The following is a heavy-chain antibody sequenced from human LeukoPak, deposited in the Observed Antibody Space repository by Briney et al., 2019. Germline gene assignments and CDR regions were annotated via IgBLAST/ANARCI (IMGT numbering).Heavy chain of an antibody. CDR3: ARAEVAMIVD. D-gene: IGHD5-12*01. V-gene: IGHV1-2*02. CDR1: GCTFTGYY. J-gene: IGHJ4*02. CDR2: INPNCGDT. Sequence: SSVKVSCKSSGCTFTGYYMHEVRQAPGQGLEWMGLINPNCGDTNYAQKFHGRVTMTRDTSISAAYMELSRLRSDDTPVYYCARAEVAMIVDWGEGTLVTVYS.